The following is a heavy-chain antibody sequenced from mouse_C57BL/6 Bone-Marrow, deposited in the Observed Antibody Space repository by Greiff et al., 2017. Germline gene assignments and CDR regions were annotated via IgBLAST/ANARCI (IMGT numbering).Heavy chain of an antibody. V-gene: IGHV1-69*01. Sequence: QVQLQQPGAELVIPGASVKLSCKASGYTFTSYWMHWVKPRPGQGLEWIGEIDPSDSYTNYNQKFKGKSTLTVDKSSSTAYMQLSSLSSEDSAVYYCAREDYGGYYFDYWGQGTTLTVSS. CDR3: AREDYGGYYFDY. D-gene: IGHD1-1*01. CDR2: IDPSDSYT. CDR1: GYTFTSYW. J-gene: IGHJ2*01.